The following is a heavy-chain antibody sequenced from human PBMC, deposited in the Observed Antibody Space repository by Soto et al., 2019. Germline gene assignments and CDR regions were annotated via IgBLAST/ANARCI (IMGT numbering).Heavy chain of an antibody. Sequence: VQLVESGGGVVQPGGSLRLSCAASGFTFSTYGMHWVRQAPGKGLEWVAVLGNDGRTQFYADSVRGRFTVSRDNSRNSLFLQMNSLRAEDMAVYCCGRELSLGKWFLDLWGRGTLVFVSS. CDR3: GRELSLGKWFLDL. D-gene: IGHD1-1*01. V-gene: IGHV3-30*03. CDR2: LGNDGRTQ. J-gene: IGHJ2*01. CDR1: GFTFSTYG.